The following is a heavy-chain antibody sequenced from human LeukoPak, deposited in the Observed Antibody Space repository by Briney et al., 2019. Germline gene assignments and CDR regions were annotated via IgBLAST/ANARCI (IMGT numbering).Heavy chain of an antibody. CDR2: INPNSGGT. CDR1: GYTFTGYY. CDR3: ARDTYCYDSRPFEY. Sequence: ASVKVSCKASGYTFTGYYMHWVRQAPGQGLEWMGWINPNSGGTNYAQKFQGRVTMTRDTSISTAYMELSRLRSDDTAVYYCARDTYCYDSRPFEYWGQGTLVTVSS. J-gene: IGHJ4*02. D-gene: IGHD3-22*01. V-gene: IGHV1-2*02.